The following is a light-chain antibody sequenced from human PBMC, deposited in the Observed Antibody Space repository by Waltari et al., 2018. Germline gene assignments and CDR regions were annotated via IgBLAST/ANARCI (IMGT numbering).Light chain of an antibody. V-gene: IGKV3-20*01. J-gene: IGKJ1*01. Sequence: VLTQSPGTLSFSPGARATLSCRASQSISKYLVWYHQRPGHAPRLLIYAASTRATGIPDRFSGSGFGTDFTLTISRLEPEDFAMYYCQNHERLPATFGQGTKVEIK. CDR3: QNHERLPAT. CDR2: AAS. CDR1: QSISKY.